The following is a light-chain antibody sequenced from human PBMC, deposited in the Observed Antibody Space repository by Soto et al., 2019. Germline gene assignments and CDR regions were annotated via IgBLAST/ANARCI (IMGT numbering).Light chain of an antibody. CDR2: DVI. V-gene: IGLV2-14*03. J-gene: IGLJ2*01. Sequence: QSVLAQPASVSGSPGQSITISCTGTSNDIGLFDSVSWYQQHPGKAPKLIIYDVINRPSGVSHRFSGSKSDNTASLTISGLQADDEADYHCTSYARNRDILFDGGTKLTVL. CDR3: TSYARNRDIL. CDR1: SNDIGLFDS.